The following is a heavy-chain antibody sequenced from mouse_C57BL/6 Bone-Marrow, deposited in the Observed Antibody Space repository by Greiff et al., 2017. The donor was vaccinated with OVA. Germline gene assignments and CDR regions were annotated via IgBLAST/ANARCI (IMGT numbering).Heavy chain of an antibody. Sequence: EVHLVESGAELVRPGASVKLSCTASGFNIKDDYMHWVKQRPEQGLEWIGWIDPENGDTEYASKFQGKATITADTSSNTAYLQLSSLTSEDTAVYYCTTDGYYWDPSYFDYWGQGTTLTVSS. CDR1: GFNIKDDY. J-gene: IGHJ2*01. CDR3: TTDGYYWDPSYFDY. V-gene: IGHV14-4*01. CDR2: IDPENGDT. D-gene: IGHD2-3*01.